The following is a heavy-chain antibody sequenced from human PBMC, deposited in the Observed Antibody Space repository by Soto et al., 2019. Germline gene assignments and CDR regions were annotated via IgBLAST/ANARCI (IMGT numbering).Heavy chain of an antibody. CDR3: ARVGYLYNVKDY. CDR1: GFTLRDYW. J-gene: IGHJ4*02. CDR2: IKPDGSEK. V-gene: IGHV3-7*01. Sequence: EVRLVESGGGLVQPGGSLRLSCAASGFTLRDYWMTWVRQAPGKGLEWVANIKPDGSEKSYVDSVKGRFTISKDSGENSLYLQMNSLRADDTAVYYCARVGYLYNVKDYWGQGTLVTVSS. D-gene: IGHD1-1*01.